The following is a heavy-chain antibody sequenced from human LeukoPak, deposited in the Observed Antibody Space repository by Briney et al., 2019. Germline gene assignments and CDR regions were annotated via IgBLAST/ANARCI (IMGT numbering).Heavy chain of an antibody. CDR3: ARARKHYGGKSGGGGFDY. CDR1: GFTFSSYA. Sequence: QPGGSLRLSCAASGFTFSSYAMHWVRQAPGKGLEWVAVISYDGSNKYYADSVKGRFTTSRDNSKNTLYLQMNSLRAEDTAVYYCARARKHYGGKSGGGGFDYWGQGTLVTVSS. D-gene: IGHD4-23*01. CDR2: ISYDGSNK. V-gene: IGHV3-30*01. J-gene: IGHJ4*02.